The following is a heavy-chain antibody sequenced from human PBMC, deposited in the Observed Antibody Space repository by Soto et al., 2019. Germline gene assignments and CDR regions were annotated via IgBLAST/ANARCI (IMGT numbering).Heavy chain of an antibody. J-gene: IGHJ4*02. CDR1: GYIFTTYG. Sequence: QVHLVQSGAEVKKPGASVKVSCKGSGYIFTTYGITWVRQAPGQGLEWMGWISAHNGNTNYAQKLQGRVTVTRDTSTSTAYMELRNLRSDDTAVYYCARGRDGAYWGQGALVTVSP. CDR3: ARGRDGAY. V-gene: IGHV1-18*01. D-gene: IGHD3-10*01. CDR2: ISAHNGNT.